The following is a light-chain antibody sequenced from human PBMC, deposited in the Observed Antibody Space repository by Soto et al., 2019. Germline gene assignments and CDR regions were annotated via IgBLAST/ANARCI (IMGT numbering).Light chain of an antibody. CDR2: DTS. CDR1: QGIGDT. J-gene: IGKJ4*01. CDR3: RHYNNWPLT. V-gene: IGKV3-15*01. Sequence: EVVMRQSPATLSVSPGEGATRSCRASQGIGDTFAWYQHKPGQTPRLPIYDTSTRATGVPTRCSGSRSGAEFTLTIDSLQSEDFAGDYCRHYNNWPLTFGGGPKGEIK.